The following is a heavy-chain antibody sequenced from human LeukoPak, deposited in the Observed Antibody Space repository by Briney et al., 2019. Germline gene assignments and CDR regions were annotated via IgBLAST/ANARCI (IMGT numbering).Heavy chain of an antibody. D-gene: IGHD2-8*01. V-gene: IGHV3-53*01. CDR3: TTDSHCPYGPPCGMDV. CDR2: IYSGGST. J-gene: IGHJ6*02. CDR1: GFTVSSNY. Sequence: GGSLRLSCAASGFTVSSNYMSWVRQAPGKGLEWVSVIYSGGSTYYADSVKGRFTISRDNSKNTLYLQMNSLRAEDTAVYYCTTDSHCPYGPPCGMDVWGQGTTVTVSS.